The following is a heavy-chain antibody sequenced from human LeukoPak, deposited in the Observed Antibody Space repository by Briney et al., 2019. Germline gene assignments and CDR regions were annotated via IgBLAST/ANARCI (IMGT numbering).Heavy chain of an antibody. V-gene: IGHV4-39*07. CDR1: GGSISSSSYY. Sequence: PSETLSLTCTVSGGSISSSSYYWGWIRQPPGKGLEWLGSIYYSGSTYYNPSLKTRVTISVDTSKNQFSLKLSSVTAADTAVYYCATQGYSGYDDRGSFDYWGQGTLVTVSS. D-gene: IGHD5-12*01. CDR2: IYYSGST. J-gene: IGHJ4*02. CDR3: ATQGYSGYDDRGSFDY.